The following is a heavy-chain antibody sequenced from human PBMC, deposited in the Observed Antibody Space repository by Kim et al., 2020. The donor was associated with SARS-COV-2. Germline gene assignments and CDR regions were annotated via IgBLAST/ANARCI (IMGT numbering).Heavy chain of an antibody. V-gene: IGHV1-69*04. Sequence: SVKVSCKASGGTFSSYAISWVRQAPGQGLEWMGRIIPILGIANYAQKFQGRVTITADKSTSTAYMELSSLRSEDTAVYYCARIGDYYDSSGYMCDYWGQ. CDR1: GGTFSSYA. J-gene: IGHJ4*02. CDR2: IIPILGIA. CDR3: ARIGDYYDSSGYMCDY. D-gene: IGHD3-22*01.